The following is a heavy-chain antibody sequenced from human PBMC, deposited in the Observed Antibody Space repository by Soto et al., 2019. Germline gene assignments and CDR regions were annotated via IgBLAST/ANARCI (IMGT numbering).Heavy chain of an antibody. J-gene: IGHJ4*02. V-gene: IGHV4-39*01. CDR3: ETHDSSGYHPNYFDY. D-gene: IGHD3-22*01. CDR2: IYYSGST. CDR1: GGSISSSSYY. Sequence: PSETLSLTCTVSGGSISSSSYYWGWIRQPPGKGLEWIGSIYYSGSTYYNPSLKSRVTISVDTSKNQFSLKLSSVTAADTAVYYCETHDSSGYHPNYFDYWGQGTLVTVSS.